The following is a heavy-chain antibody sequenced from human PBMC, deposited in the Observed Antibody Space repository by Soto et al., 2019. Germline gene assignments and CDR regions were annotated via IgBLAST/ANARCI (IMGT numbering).Heavy chain of an antibody. CDR2: INPKSGGT. V-gene: IGHV1-2*02. CDR3: ARDLAKGGGSAGFDY. CDR1: GYTFTVYY. J-gene: IGHJ4*02. Sequence: VASVKVSCKASGYTFTVYYMHWVRQAPGQGLEWMGWINPKSGGTMYPQKFQGRVTMTWDTSISIAYMALTRLRSDDTAVYYCARDLAKGGGSAGFDYWGQGTLVTVSS. D-gene: IGHD1-26*01.